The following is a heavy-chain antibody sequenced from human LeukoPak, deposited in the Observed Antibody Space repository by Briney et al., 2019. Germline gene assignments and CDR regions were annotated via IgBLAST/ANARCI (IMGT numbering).Heavy chain of an antibody. D-gene: IGHD3-10*01. J-gene: IGHJ4*02. CDR2: IIPIFGTA. V-gene: IGHV1-8*03. CDR3: ARGNLYGLSY. Sequence: ASVKVSCKASGYTFTGYYMHWVRQAPGQGLEWMGGIIPIFGTANYAQKFQGRVTITRNTSISTAYMELSSLRSEDTAVYYCARGNLYGLSYWGQGTLVTVSS. CDR1: GYTFTGYY.